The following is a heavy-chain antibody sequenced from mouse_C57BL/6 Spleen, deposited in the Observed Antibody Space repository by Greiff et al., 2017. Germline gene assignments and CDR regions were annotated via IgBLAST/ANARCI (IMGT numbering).Heavy chain of an antibody. D-gene: IGHD1-1*01. V-gene: IGHV5-2*01. CDR2: INSDGGST. CDR3: ARHYYGSSHSYWYFDV. Sequence: EVKLQESGGGLVQPGESLKLSCESNEYEFPSHDMSWVRKTPETRLELVAAINSDGGSTYYPDTMERRFIISRDNTKKTLYLQMSSLRSEDTALDYCARHYYGSSHSYWYFDVWGTGTTVTVSS. J-gene: IGHJ1*03. CDR1: EYEFPSHD.